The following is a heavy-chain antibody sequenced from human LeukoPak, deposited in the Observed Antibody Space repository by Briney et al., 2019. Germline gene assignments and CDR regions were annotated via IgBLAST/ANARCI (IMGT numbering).Heavy chain of an antibody. CDR2: IYYSGST. V-gene: IGHV4-39*01. Sequence: SETLSLTCTVSGGSISGSSYYWGWIRQPPGKGLEWIGSIYYSGSTYYNPSLKSRVTISVDTSKNQFSLKLSSVTAADTAVYYCARPPPYYYDSSGYYAFDIWGQGTMVTVSS. CDR1: GGSISGSSYY. D-gene: IGHD3-22*01. J-gene: IGHJ3*02. CDR3: ARPPPYYYDSSGYYAFDI.